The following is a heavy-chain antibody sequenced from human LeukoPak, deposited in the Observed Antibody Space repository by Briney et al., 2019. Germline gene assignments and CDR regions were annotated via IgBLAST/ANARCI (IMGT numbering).Heavy chain of an antibody. D-gene: IGHD2-2*01. CDR3: ARAYRSSTSCYAPFDY. CDR2: IIPILGIA. Sequence: PGASVKVSCKASGGTFSSYAISWVRQAPGQGLEWMGRIIPILGIANYAQKFQGRVTITADKSTSTAYMELSSLRSEDTAVYYCARAYRSSTSCYAPFDYWGQGTLVTVSS. V-gene: IGHV1-69*04. J-gene: IGHJ4*02. CDR1: GGTFSSYA.